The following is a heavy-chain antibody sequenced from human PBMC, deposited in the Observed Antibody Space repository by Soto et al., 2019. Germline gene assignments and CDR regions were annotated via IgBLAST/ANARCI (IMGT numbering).Heavy chain of an antibody. V-gene: IGHV1-69*13. CDR2: IIPIFGTA. D-gene: IGHD2-8*01. J-gene: IGHJ6*02. CDR3: ARDLRVYEYYYYYGMDV. Sequence: GASVKVSCKASGGTFSSYAISWVRQAPGQGLEWMGGIIPIFGTANYAQKFQGRVTITADESTSTAYMELSSLRSEDTAVYYCARDLRVYEYYYYYGMDVWGQGTTVTV. CDR1: GGTFSSYA.